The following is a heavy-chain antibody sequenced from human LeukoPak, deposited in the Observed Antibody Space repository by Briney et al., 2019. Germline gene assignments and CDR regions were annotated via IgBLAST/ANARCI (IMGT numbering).Heavy chain of an antibody. J-gene: IGHJ4*02. CDR3: ARDPRIQLWLHDPSYYDH. V-gene: IGHV4-39*07. Sequence: SETLSLTCSVSGGSIRSTTYYWGWIRQPPGKGLEWIGSIYYSGNTYYGPSLMSRVTISVDTSKNQFSLKLNSVTAADTAVYYCARDPRIQLWLHDPSYYDHWGQGTLVTVSS. CDR2: IYYSGNT. D-gene: IGHD5-18*01. CDR1: GGSIRSTTYY.